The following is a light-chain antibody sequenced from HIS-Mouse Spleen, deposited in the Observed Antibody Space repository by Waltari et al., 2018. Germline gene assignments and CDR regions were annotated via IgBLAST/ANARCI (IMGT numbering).Light chain of an antibody. CDR1: NIGSKS. CDR3: CSYAGSYSYV. Sequence: SYVLTQPPSVSVAPGQTARLTCGGNNIGSKSVHWYQQKPGQAPVLVVYDDSDRPSGIPERFSGSNSGNTATLTISGLQAEDEADYYCCSYAGSYSYVFGTGTKVTVL. V-gene: IGLV3-21*02. J-gene: IGLJ1*01. CDR2: DDS.